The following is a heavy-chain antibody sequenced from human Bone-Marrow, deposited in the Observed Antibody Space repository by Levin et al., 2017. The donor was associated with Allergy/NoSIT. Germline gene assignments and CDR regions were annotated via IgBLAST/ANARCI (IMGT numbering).Heavy chain of an antibody. CDR3: ATAHQYDSSGRHYFNY. J-gene: IGHJ4*02. V-gene: IGHV3-7*01. CDR1: GFTFSGFW. Sequence: PGGSLRLSCAASGFTFSGFWMTWVRKAPGRGLEWVANIEPNGGAKYYVDSVKGRFTISRDNAKNSLYLQMNNLRVEDAAVYYCATAHQYDSSGRHYFNYWGQGTLVTVSS. CDR2: IEPNGGAK. D-gene: IGHD3-22*01.